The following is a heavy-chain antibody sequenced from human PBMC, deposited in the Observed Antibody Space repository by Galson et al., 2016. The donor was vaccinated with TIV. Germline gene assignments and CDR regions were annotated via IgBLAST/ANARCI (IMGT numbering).Heavy chain of an antibody. CDR2: IDRDDDK. CDR1: GFSLNTDGMC. Sequence: PALVKPTQTLTLTCTFSGFSLNTDGMCVNWIRQPPGKALEWLARIDRDDDKSYSSSLKTRLTISKDTSKNQVVLTMTNMDPVDTATYYCARMAYGDYPPRFYFDYWGQGALVTVSS. D-gene: IGHD4-17*01. CDR3: ARMAYGDYPPRFYFDY. J-gene: IGHJ4*02. V-gene: IGHV2-70*11.